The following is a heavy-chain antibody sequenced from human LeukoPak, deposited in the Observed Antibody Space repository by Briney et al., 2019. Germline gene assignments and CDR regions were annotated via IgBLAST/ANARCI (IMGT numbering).Heavy chain of an antibody. Sequence: GGSLRLSCAASGFTFSSYSMNWVRQAPGKGLEWVSSISSSSTYIYYADSVKGRFTISSDNAKNSLYLQMNSLRAEDTAVYYCARDPNTYGSGSDGGYWGQGTLVTVSS. D-gene: IGHD3-10*01. J-gene: IGHJ4*02. CDR1: GFTFSSYS. CDR3: ARDPNTYGSGSDGGY. CDR2: ISSSSTYI. V-gene: IGHV3-21*01.